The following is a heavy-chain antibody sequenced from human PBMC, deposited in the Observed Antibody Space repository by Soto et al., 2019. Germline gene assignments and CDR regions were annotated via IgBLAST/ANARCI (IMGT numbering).Heavy chain of an antibody. Sequence: QIQLVQSGAEVKKPGASVKVSCKASGYTFTSYGISWVRQAPGQGLEWMGWISAYNGNTNYAQKLQGRVTMTTDTSTSTAYMELRSLRSDDTAVYYCARGISVAIVVVPAAFDPWGQGTLVTVSS. J-gene: IGHJ5*02. CDR3: ARGISVAIVVVPAAFDP. D-gene: IGHD2-2*01. CDR1: GYTFTSYG. V-gene: IGHV1-18*01. CDR2: ISAYNGNT.